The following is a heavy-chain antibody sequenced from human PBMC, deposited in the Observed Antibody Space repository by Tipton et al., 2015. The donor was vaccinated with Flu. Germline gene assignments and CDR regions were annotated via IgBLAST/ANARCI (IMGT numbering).Heavy chain of an antibody. CDR1: GGSISSNSYY. Sequence: LRLSCTVSGGSISSNSYYWGWIRQPPGKGLEWIGNIYYSESTYYNPSLKSRVTISLDSSKKQFSLRLNSVTAADTAVYYCARSSGYRGYFDVWGQGILVTVSS. CDR3: ARSSGYRGYFDV. D-gene: IGHD3-22*01. J-gene: IGHJ4*02. V-gene: IGHV4-39*01. CDR2: IYYSEST.